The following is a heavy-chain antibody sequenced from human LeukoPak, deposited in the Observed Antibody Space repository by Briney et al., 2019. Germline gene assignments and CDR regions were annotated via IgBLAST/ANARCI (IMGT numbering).Heavy chain of an antibody. V-gene: IGHV4-59*01. J-gene: IGHJ5*02. CDR1: GGSISSYY. D-gene: IGHD6-19*01. Sequence: MSSETLSLTCTVSGGSISSYYWSWIRQPPGKGLEWIGYIYYSGSTNYNPSLESRVTISVDTSKNEFSLKLSSVTAADTAVYYCATSHRRALANWFDPWGQGTLVTVSS. CDR3: ATSHRRALANWFDP. CDR2: IYYSGST.